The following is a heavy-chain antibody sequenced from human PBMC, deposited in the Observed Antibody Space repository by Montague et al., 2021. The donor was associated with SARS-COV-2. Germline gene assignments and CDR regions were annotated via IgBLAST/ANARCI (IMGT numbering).Heavy chain of an antibody. CDR1: GGSISSSSYY. Sequence: SETRSLTCTVSGGSISSSSYYWGWIRQPPGKGLEWMGRIYYSGSTYYNPSLKSRVTIAVDTSKNQFSLKLSSVTAADTAVYYCSRIRIWVWGSYSYFDYWGQGTLVTVSS. D-gene: IGHD3-16*01. V-gene: IGHV4-39*01. CDR2: IYYSGST. J-gene: IGHJ4*02. CDR3: SRIRIWVWGSYSYFDY.